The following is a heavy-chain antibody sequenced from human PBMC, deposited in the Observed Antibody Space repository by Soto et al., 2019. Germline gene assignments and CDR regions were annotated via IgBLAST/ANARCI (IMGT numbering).Heavy chain of an antibody. CDR2: IYYSGST. CDR1: GGSISSSSYY. J-gene: IGHJ6*03. V-gene: IGHV4-39*01. D-gene: IGHD2-2*01. Sequence: QLQLQESGPGLVKPSETLSLTCTVSGGSISSSSYYWGWIRQPPGKGLEWIGSIYYSGSTYYNPSHKSRVTLSADTPKNQFSLKLSSVTAADTAVYYCARQDIVVVPAAIERYYYYMEVWGKGTTVTVSS. CDR3: ARQDIVVVPAAIERYYYYMEV.